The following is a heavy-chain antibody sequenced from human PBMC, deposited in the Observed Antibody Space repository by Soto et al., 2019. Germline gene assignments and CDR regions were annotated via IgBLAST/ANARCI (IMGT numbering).Heavy chain of an antibody. CDR2: ISYDGSNK. Sequence: GGSLILSCAASGFTFSSYSMHWVRQAPGKGLEWVAVISYDGSNKYYADSVKGRFTISRDNSKNTLYLQMNSLRAEDTAVYYCARDSRPDSSGYYYDAFDIWGQGTMVTVSS. D-gene: IGHD3-22*01. CDR3: ARDSRPDSSGYYYDAFDI. CDR1: GFTFSSYS. J-gene: IGHJ3*02. V-gene: IGHV3-30-3*01.